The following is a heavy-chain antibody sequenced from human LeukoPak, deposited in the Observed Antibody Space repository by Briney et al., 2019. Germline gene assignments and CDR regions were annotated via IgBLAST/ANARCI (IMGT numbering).Heavy chain of an antibody. V-gene: IGHV3-9*01. CDR3: AKSGIAVAGTFFDY. CDR1: GFTFDDYA. D-gene: IGHD6-19*01. CDR2: ISWNSGSI. J-gene: IGHJ4*02. Sequence: GRSLRLSCAASGFTFDDYAMHWVRQAPGKGLEWVSGISWNSGSIGYADSVKGRFTISRDNAKNSLYLQVNSLRAEDTALYYCAKSGIAVAGTFFDYWGQGTLVTVSS.